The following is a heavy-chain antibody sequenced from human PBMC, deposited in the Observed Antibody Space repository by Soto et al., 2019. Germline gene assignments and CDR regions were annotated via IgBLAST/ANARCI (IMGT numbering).Heavy chain of an antibody. CDR1: GFIVSSNY. CDR3: ARARYDSSGYDFDY. J-gene: IGHJ4*02. V-gene: IGHV3-53*01. CDR2: IYSDGST. Sequence: PGGSLRLSCAASGFIVSSNYMSWVRQAPGKGLEWVSVIYSDGSTHYTDSVKDRFIISRDISKNTLYLQMNSLRAEDTAVYYCARARYDSSGYDFDYWGQGA. D-gene: IGHD3-22*01.